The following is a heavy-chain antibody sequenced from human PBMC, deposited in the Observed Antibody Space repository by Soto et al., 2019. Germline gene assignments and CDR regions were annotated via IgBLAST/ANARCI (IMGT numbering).Heavy chain of an antibody. CDR3: ARQKLEYQLLSPYYYYGMDV. D-gene: IGHD2-2*01. V-gene: IGHV5-51*01. CDR1: GYSFTSYW. J-gene: IGHJ6*02. Sequence: GESLKISCKGSGYSFTSYWIGWVRQMPGKGLEWMGIIYPGDSDTRYSPSFQGQVTISADKPISTAYLQWSSLKASDTAMYYCARQKLEYQLLSPYYYYGMDVWGQGTTVTVSS. CDR2: IYPGDSDT.